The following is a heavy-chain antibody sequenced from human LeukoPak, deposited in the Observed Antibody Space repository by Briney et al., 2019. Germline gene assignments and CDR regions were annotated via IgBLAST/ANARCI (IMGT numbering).Heavy chain of an antibody. Sequence: ASVKVSCKASGYTFTSYGISWVRQAPGQGLEWMGWISAYNGNTNYAQKLQGRVTMTTDTSTSTAHMELRSLRSDDTAVYYCARHPSPQLHHFDYWGQGTLVTVSS. CDR3: ARHPSPQLHHFDY. J-gene: IGHJ4*02. D-gene: IGHD2-2*01. CDR1: GYTFTSYG. V-gene: IGHV1-18*01. CDR2: ISAYNGNT.